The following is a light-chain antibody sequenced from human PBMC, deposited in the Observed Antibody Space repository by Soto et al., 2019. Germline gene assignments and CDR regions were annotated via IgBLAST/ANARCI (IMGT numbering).Light chain of an antibody. Sequence: EILITQSPATLSVSPGERATLSCRASQSVSSNLAWYQQKPGQAPRLLIYGASSRATGIPDRFSGSGSGTDFTLTISRLEPEDFAVYYCQQYGSTLTFGGGTKVDIK. J-gene: IGKJ4*01. CDR1: QSVSSN. V-gene: IGKV3-20*01. CDR3: QQYGSTLT. CDR2: GAS.